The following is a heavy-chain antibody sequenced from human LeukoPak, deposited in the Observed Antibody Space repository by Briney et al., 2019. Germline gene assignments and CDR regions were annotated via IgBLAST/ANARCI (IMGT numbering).Heavy chain of an antibody. CDR2: ISYSGSVQ. CDR1: GFTFNNFC. D-gene: IGHD3-22*01. Sequence: GMSLRLSCAASGFTFNNFCMQWGRQAPGKGLEWVSVISYSGSVQFYADSVKGRFTISRDDSKNTVHVQMNRLRVEDTAVYYCARSPRDSRDWTGTLDYWGQGALVTVSS. V-gene: IGHV3-30*03. J-gene: IGHJ4*02. CDR3: ARSPRDSRDWTGTLDY.